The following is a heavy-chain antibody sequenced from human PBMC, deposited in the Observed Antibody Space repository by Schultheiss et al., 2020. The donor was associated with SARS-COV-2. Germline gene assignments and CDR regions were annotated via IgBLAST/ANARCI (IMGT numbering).Heavy chain of an antibody. J-gene: IGHJ4*02. V-gene: IGHV1-18*01. CDR3: ARGGPRYSSSWYVFDQ. CDR2: ISAYNGNT. CDR1: GYIFTSYG. Sequence: ASVKVSCKASGYIFTSYGISWVRQAPGQGLEWMGWISAYNGNTNYAQKLQGRVTMTTDTSTSTAYMELNSLRSEDTAVYYCARGGPRYSSSWYVFDQWGQETLVTVSS. D-gene: IGHD6-13*01.